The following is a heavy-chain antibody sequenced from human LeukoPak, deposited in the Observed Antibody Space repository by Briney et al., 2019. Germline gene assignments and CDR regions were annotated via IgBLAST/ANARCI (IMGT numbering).Heavy chain of an antibody. J-gene: IGHJ4*02. CDR2: ISGSGGST. Sequence: GGSLRLSCVASGFTVSSNHMSWVRQAPGKGLEWVSAISGSGGSTYYADSVKGRFTISRDNSKNTLYLQMNSLRAEDTAVYYCAKHYYDSSGYYPSDYWGQGTLVTVSS. CDR3: AKHYYDSSGYYPSDY. D-gene: IGHD3-22*01. V-gene: IGHV3-23*01. CDR1: GFTVSSNH.